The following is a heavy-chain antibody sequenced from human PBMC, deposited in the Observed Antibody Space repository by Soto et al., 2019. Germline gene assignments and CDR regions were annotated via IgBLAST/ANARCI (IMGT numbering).Heavy chain of an antibody. Sequence: ASVKVSCKASGYTCTSYGISWVRQVPGQGLEWMGWISAYNGNTNYAQKLQGRVTMTTDTSTSTAYMELRSLRSDDTAVYYRARVRDIVVVVAARGGGSAFDIWGQGTMVTVSS. CDR2: ISAYNGNT. J-gene: IGHJ3*02. CDR1: GYTCTSYG. V-gene: IGHV1-18*01. D-gene: IGHD2-15*01. CDR3: ARVRDIVVVVAARGGGSAFDI.